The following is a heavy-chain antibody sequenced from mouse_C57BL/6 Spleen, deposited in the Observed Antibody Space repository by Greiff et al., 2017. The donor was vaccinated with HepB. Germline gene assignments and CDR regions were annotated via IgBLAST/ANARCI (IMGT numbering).Heavy chain of an antibody. CDR3: ARSLKDYAMDY. J-gene: IGHJ4*01. V-gene: IGHV1-80*01. Sequence: QVQLQQSGAELVKPGASVKISCKASGYAFSSYWMNWVKQRPGKGLEWIGQIYPGDGDTNYNGKFKGKATLTADKSSSTAYMQLSSLTSEDSAVYFCARSLKDYAMDYWGQGTSVTVSS. CDR2: IYPGDGDT. CDR1: GYAFSSYW.